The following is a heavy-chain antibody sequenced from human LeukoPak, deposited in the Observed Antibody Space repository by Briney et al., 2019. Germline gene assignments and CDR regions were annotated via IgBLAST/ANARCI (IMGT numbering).Heavy chain of an antibody. CDR2: INHSGST. V-gene: IGHV4-34*01. J-gene: IGHJ4*02. D-gene: IGHD1-1*01. Sequence: SETLSLTCAVYGGSFSGYYWSWIRQPPGKGLEWIGEINHSGSTNYNPSLKSRVTISVDTSKNQFSLKLSSVTAADTAVYYCARVSEWNDFDYWGQGTLVTVSS. CDR1: GGSFSGYY. CDR3: ARVSEWNDFDY.